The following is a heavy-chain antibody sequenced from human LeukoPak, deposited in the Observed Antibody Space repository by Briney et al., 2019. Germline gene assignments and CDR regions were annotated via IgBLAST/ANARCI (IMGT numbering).Heavy chain of an antibody. CDR2: ISSSSSYI. CDR3: ARTLVRGVIITWHFDY. CDR1: GFTFSSYS. V-gene: IGHV3-21*01. D-gene: IGHD3-10*01. J-gene: IGHJ4*02. Sequence: GGSLRLXCAASGFTFSSYSMNWARQAPGKGLEWVSSISSSSSYIYYADSVKGRFTISRDNAKNSLYLQMNSLRAEDTAVYYCARTLVRGVIITWHFDYWGQGTLVTVSS.